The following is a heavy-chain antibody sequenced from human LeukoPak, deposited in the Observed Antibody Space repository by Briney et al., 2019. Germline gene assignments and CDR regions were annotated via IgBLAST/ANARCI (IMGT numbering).Heavy chain of an antibody. Sequence: SETLSLTCTVSGASISNYYWSCIRQPPGKGLECIGYVSYSGRTNHNPSLKSRVTISADTSKNQFSLKLTSVTAADTAVYCCARHERGAENLDYWGQGTLVTVSS. CDR2: VSYSGRT. D-gene: IGHD1-1*01. J-gene: IGHJ4*02. CDR3: ARHERGAENLDY. V-gene: IGHV4-59*08. CDR1: GASISNYY.